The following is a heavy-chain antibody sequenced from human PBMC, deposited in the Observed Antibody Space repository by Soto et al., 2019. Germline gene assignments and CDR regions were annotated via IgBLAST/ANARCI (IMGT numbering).Heavy chain of an antibody. V-gene: IGHV4-34*01. CDR2: INHSGST. CDR3: SRGGSSSLGWFDP. J-gene: IGHJ5*02. D-gene: IGHD6-13*01. CDR1: GGSFSGYY. Sequence: QVQLQQWGAGLLKPSETLSLTCAVYGGSFSGYYWSWIRQPPGQGLEWIGEINHSGSTNYHPSLTSRVTISLDTSKNQCSLKLSSVTAADTAVYYCSRGGSSSLGWFDPWGQGTLVTVSS.